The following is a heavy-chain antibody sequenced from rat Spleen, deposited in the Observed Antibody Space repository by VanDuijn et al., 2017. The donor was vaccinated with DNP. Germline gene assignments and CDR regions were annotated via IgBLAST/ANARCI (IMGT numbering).Heavy chain of an antibody. CDR2: ISTSGGST. CDR3: TTSILRVFDY. D-gene: IGHD1-7*01. Sequence: EVQLVESGGGLVQPGRSLKLSCTASGFTFSDYYMAWVRQAPTKGLEWVASISTSGGSTYYRDSVKGRFTISRDNAKSSLYLQIDSLRSEDTATYYCTTSILRVFDYWGQGVMVTVSS. V-gene: IGHV5-20*01. J-gene: IGHJ2*01. CDR1: GFTFSDYY.